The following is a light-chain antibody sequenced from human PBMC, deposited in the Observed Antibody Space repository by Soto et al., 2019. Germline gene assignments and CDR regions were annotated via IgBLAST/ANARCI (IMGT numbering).Light chain of an antibody. CDR3: QQYGSSPPYT. Sequence: EIVLTQSPGTLSLSPGEVATLSCRASQSVSGSYLAWYQQKPGQSPRLLIYGASNRATGVPDRFSGSESGTDFTLTINRLEPEDFVVYYCQQYGSSPPYTFGQGTRLEIK. V-gene: IGKV3-20*01. J-gene: IGKJ2*01. CDR2: GAS. CDR1: QSVSGSY.